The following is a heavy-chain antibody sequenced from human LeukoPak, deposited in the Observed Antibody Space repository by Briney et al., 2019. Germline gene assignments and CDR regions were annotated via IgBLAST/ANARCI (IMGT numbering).Heavy chain of an antibody. Sequence: TGGSLRLSCAASGFTFSTYWMSWVRQGPGKGLEWVANIKEDGSEKYYVDSVKGRFTISRDNAKNSLYLQMNTLRAEDTAVYYCARDRHRYHYDGSGYPPYWGQGTLVTVSS. CDR3: ARDRHRYHYDGSGYPPY. CDR2: IKEDGSEK. D-gene: IGHD3-22*01. J-gene: IGHJ4*02. CDR1: GFTFSTYW. V-gene: IGHV3-7*01.